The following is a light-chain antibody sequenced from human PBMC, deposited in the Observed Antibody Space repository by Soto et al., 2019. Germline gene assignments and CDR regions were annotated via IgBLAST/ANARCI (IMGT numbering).Light chain of an antibody. Sequence: EIVLTQSPGTLSLSPWEIATLSCSSSESISMNIAWYQQSPGQAPRLLIYDVSKRATGIPPRFSGSGSGTDFTLTASGLEPEDFAIYYCQQATNWTPRTPPRTFGQGTKVDIK. CDR1: ESISMN. CDR3: QQATNWTPRTPPRT. V-gene: IGKV3-11*01. CDR2: DVS. J-gene: IGKJ1*01.